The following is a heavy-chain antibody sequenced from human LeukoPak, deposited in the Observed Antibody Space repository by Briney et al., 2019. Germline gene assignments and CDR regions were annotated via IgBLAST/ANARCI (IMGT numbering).Heavy chain of an antibody. CDR2: ISNSCSTI. CDR3: ASLPPDY. Sequence: GGPLRLFCAASRFTFSHYYKSWLRRAPGKGLEWVSYISNSCSTIQYTDPVKGRFTISRDNAKNSLYLQMNSLRAEDTAVYYGASLPPDYWGQGTLVTVSS. J-gene: IGHJ4*02. CDR1: RFTFSHYY. V-gene: IGHV3-11*01.